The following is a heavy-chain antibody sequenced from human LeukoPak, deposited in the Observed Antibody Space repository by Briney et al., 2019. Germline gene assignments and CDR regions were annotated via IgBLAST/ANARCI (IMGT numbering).Heavy chain of an antibody. J-gene: IGHJ5*02. CDR1: SFNFAHYV. CDR3: SRAYGSGFRNIDP. V-gene: IGHV3-49*03. Sequence: GGSLRLSCTDSSFNFAHYVMSWFRQAPGKGLEWVGFIRGKPFGETTEYAASVEGRFIISRDDSKKIAYLQMNSLKTEDTVVYYCSRAYGSGFRNIDPWGPGTLVTVSS. CDR2: IRGKPFGETT. D-gene: IGHD3-10*01.